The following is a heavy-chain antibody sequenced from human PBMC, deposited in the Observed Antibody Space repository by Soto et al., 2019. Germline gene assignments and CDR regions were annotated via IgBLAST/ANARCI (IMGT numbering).Heavy chain of an antibody. CDR3: ARDIRGYSRAFDY. Sequence: LSLTCTVSGGSIHGYYWTWSRQAPGRELEWIGYIYYTGNTNYNPSLKSRVTISVDTSKNQFSLKLTSVTAADTALYYCARDIRGYSRAFDYWGQGTLVTVSS. D-gene: IGHD5-18*01. CDR2: IYYTGNT. J-gene: IGHJ4*02. CDR1: GGSIHGYY. V-gene: IGHV4-59*01.